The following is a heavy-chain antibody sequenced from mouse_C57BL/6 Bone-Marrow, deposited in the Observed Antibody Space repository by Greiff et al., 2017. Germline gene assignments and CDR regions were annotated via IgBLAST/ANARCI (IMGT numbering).Heavy chain of an antibody. Sequence: LVESGAELVRPGASVKLSCTASGFNIKDDYMHWVKQRPEQGLEWIGWIDPENGDTEYASKFQGKATITADTSSNTAYLQLSSLTSEDTAVYYCTTTPSYGYFDYWGQGTTLTVSS. CDR1: GFNIKDDY. D-gene: IGHD1-1*02. CDR2: IDPENGDT. CDR3: TTTPSYGYFDY. J-gene: IGHJ2*01. V-gene: IGHV14-4*01.